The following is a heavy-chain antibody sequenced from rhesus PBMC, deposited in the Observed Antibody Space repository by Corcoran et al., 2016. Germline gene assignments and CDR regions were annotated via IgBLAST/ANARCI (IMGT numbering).Heavy chain of an antibody. D-gene: IGHD2-21*01. Sequence: QVQIQESGPGLVKPSETLLLTCAVSGVSLSNHWWIWLRKPPGQGMEWIGEISGTSENSYYNSSLMSRVTISKDVSKNQFYLRMSSVTAADTAVYYCVKNTGHIGHAYDYWGQGLLVTVTS. J-gene: IGHJ4*01. CDR1: GVSLSNHW. V-gene: IGHV4-80*01. CDR3: VKNTGHIGHAYDY. CDR2: ISGTSENS.